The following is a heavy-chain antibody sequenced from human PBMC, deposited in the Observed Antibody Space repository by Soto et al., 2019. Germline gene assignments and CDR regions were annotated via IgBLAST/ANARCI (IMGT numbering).Heavy chain of an antibody. CDR1: GYSFTSYW. Sequence: PGESLKISCKGSGYSFTSYWISWVRQMPGKGLEWMGRIDPSDSYTNYSPSFQGHVTISADKSISTAYLQWSSLKASDTAMYYCARLKGVAVAYYYYYGMDVWGQGTTVTAP. CDR3: ARLKGVAVAYYYYYGMDV. D-gene: IGHD6-19*01. V-gene: IGHV5-10-1*01. J-gene: IGHJ6*02. CDR2: IDPSDSYT.